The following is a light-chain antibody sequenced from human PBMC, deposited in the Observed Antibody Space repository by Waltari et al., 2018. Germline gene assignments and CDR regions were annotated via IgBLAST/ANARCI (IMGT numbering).Light chain of an antibody. Sequence: QSVLTQPPSASGTPGQRVTIPCSGSSSNIGRNSVNWYQQFPGTAPKLLIYTNIQRPSGVPDRFSGSKSGTSASLAISGLRSEDEADYYCAAWDDSLTGLWVFGGGTKLTVL. V-gene: IGLV1-44*01. J-gene: IGLJ3*02. CDR1: SSNIGRNS. CDR2: TNI. CDR3: AAWDDSLTGLWV.